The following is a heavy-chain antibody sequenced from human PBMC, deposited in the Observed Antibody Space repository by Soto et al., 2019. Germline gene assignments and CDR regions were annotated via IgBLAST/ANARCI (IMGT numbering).Heavy chain of an antibody. J-gene: IGHJ5*02. D-gene: IGHD3-3*01. V-gene: IGHV2-26*01. CDR1: GFSLSNARMG. Sequence: QVTLKESGPVLVKPTETLTLTCTVSGFSLSNARMGVSWIRQPPGKALEWLAHIFSNDEKSYSTSLKSRLTIYKDTSQSQVVLTMINMDPVDTATYYCARIDWSGLSGWFDPWGQGTLVTVSS. CDR3: ARIDWSGLSGWFDP. CDR2: IFSNDEK.